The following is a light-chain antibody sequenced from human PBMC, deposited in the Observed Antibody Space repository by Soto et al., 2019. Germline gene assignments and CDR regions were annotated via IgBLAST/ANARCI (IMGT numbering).Light chain of an antibody. Sequence: EIVLTQSPGTLSLSPGERATLSCRASQSVSGSCLAWYQQKPGPAPRLLTDGSSSRATATPDRFSGSGSGTDFTLTISRLEPEDFAVYYCQQYGSSPFTFGQGTKVDIK. J-gene: IGKJ3*01. V-gene: IGKV3-20*01. CDR2: GSS. CDR3: QQYGSSPFT. CDR1: QSVSGSC.